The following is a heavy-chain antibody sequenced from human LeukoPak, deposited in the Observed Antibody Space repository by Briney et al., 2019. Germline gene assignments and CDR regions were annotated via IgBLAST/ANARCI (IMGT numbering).Heavy chain of an antibody. V-gene: IGHV4-4*07. CDR2: IYTSGST. J-gene: IGHJ6*02. D-gene: IGHD2-2*02. Sequence: ETLSLTCTVSGGSISSYYWSWIRQPAGKGLEWIGRIYTSGSTNYNPSLKSRVTMSVDTSKNQFSLKLSSVTAADTAVYYCARDSLVVVPAAIQAYYYYGMDVWGQGTTVTVSS. CDR1: GGSISSYY. CDR3: ARDSLVVVPAAIQAYYYYGMDV.